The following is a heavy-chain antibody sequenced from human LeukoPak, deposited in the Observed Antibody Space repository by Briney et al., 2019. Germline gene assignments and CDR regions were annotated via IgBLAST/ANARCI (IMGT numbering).Heavy chain of an antibody. D-gene: IGHD3-10*01. CDR1: GGSIRSYY. V-gene: IGHV4-59*01. J-gene: IGHJ4*02. Sequence: SETLSLTCTVSGGSIRSYYWSWIRQPPGKGLEWIGYISYSGSTNYNPSLKSRVTISVDTSKNQFSLKLSSVTAADTAVYYCARTYYYGSGSNYSGYYFDYWGQGTLVTVSS. CDR2: ISYSGST. CDR3: ARTYYYGSGSNYSGYYFDY.